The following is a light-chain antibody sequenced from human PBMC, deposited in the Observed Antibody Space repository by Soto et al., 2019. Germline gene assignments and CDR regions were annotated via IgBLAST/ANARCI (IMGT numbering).Light chain of an antibody. J-gene: IGKJ4*01. CDR1: QSLLHSNGYNY. CDR2: LGS. CDR3: VQALETPLT. V-gene: IGKV2-28*01. Sequence: DIVMTQSPLSLPVTPGAPASISCRSSQSLLHSNGYNYLDWYLQKPGQSPQLLIYLGSNRASGVPDRVSGSGSGTDFTLKISRVEAEDVGVYYCVQALETPLTFGGGTKVEIE.